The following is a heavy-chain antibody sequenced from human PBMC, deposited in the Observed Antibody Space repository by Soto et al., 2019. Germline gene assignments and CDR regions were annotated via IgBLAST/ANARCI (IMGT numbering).Heavy chain of an antibody. V-gene: IGHV4-59*01. Sequence: SETLSLTCTVSGGSLSSYYRSWIRQPPGKGLEWIGYIYYSGSTNYNPSLKSRVTISVDTSKNQFSLKLSSVTAADTAVYYCARNPQRSRYYDFWSGYYGGYNWFDPWGQGTLVTVSS. CDR2: IYYSGST. CDR3: ARNPQRSRYYDFWSGYYGGYNWFDP. CDR1: GGSLSSYY. D-gene: IGHD3-3*01. J-gene: IGHJ5*02.